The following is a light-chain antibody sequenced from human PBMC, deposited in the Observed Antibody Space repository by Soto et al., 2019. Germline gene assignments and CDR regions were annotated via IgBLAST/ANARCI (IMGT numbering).Light chain of an antibody. V-gene: IGKV3-11*01. CDR3: QQRSNWPLT. CDR1: QSVSTF. J-gene: IGKJ4*01. CDR2: DAF. Sequence: EIVLTQSPATLSLSPGERATLSCRADQSVSTFLAWYQQHPGQAPRLLLDDAFKRATSIPTRLSGSGSGADFTLTMGSLAPEDSAVYYCQQRSNWPLTFGGGTKVDIK.